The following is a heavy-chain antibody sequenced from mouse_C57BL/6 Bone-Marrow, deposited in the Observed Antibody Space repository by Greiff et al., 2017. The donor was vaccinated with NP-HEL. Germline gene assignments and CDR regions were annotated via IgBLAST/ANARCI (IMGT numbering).Heavy chain of an antibody. V-gene: IGHV1-78*01. D-gene: IGHD2-5*01. CDR1: GYTFTDHT. J-gene: IGHJ4*01. Sequence: VQLQESDAELVKPGASVKISCKVSGYTFTDHTIHWMKQRPEPGLEWIGYIYPRDGSTKYNEKFKGKATLTADKSSSTAYMQLNSLTSEDSAVYFCATAYYSNLYAMDYWGQGTSVTVSS. CDR2: IYPRDGST. CDR3: ATAYYSNLYAMDY.